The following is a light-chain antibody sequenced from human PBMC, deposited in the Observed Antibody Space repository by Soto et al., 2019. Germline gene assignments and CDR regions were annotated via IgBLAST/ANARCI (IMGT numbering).Light chain of an antibody. CDR1: QSISSY. Sequence: DIQMTQSPSSLSASVGDRVTITCRASQSISSYLNWYQQKPGKAPKLLIYAASSLQSGVPSRFSGSGSGTDFTLTISSLQPEDFATYYCQQSYSTLLTXGGGTKVDIK. CDR3: QQSYSTLLT. V-gene: IGKV1-39*01. J-gene: IGKJ4*01. CDR2: AAS.